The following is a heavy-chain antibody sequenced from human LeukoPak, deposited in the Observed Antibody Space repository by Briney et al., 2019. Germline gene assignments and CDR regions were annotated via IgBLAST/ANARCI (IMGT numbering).Heavy chain of an antibody. V-gene: IGHV3-64*01. CDR2: ISSNGGST. J-gene: IGHJ4*02. D-gene: IGHD6-13*01. CDR3: ARGKQLVRGGLDY. CDR1: GFTFSSYA. Sequence: PGGSLRLSCAASGFTFSSYAMHWVRQAPGKGLEYVSAISSNGGSTYYANSVKGRFTISRDNSKNTLYHQMGSLRAEDMAVYYCARGKQLVRGGLDYWGQGTLVTVSS.